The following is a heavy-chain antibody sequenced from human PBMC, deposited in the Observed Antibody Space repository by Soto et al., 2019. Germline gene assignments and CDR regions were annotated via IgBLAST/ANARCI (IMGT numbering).Heavy chain of an antibody. D-gene: IGHD2-15*01. Sequence: QVQLVQSGAEVKKPGSSVKVSCKASGGTFSSYAISWVRQAPGQGLEWMGGIIPIFGTANYAQKFQGRVTITADESTSTAYMELSSLRSEDTAVYYCARGDIVVVVAATPYYYYCGMDVGGQGTTVSVSS. J-gene: IGHJ6*02. V-gene: IGHV1-69*01. CDR3: ARGDIVVVVAATPYYYYCGMDV. CDR2: IIPIFGTA. CDR1: GGTFSSYA.